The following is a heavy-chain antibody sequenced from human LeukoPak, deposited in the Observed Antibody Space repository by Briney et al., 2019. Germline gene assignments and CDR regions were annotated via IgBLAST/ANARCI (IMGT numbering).Heavy chain of an antibody. V-gene: IGHV3-30-3*01. Sequence: PGGSLRLSCAASGFTFSSYAMHWVRQAPGKGLEWVAVISYDGSNKYYADSVKGRFTISRDNSKNTLYLQMNSLRAEDTAVYYCAQSGSLYFPYDYWGQGALVIVSP. J-gene: IGHJ4*02. CDR3: AQSGSLYFPYDY. CDR1: GFTFSSYA. CDR2: ISYDGSNK. D-gene: IGHD2-15*01.